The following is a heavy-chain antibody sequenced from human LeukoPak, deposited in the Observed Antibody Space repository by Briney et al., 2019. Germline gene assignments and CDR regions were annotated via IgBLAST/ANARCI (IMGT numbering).Heavy chain of an antibody. CDR2: NDYSGST. CDR1: GGPISTHY. Sequence: SETLSLTCIVSGGPISTHYWSWSRQPPGRGLEWIGYNDYSGSTNYNPSLKSRVTISVDTSKNQFSLKLNSVTAADTAVYYCAGGATFRGTYYMDVWGKGTTVTVSS. V-gene: IGHV4-59*11. J-gene: IGHJ6*03. CDR3: AGGATFRGTYYMDV. D-gene: IGHD3-10*01.